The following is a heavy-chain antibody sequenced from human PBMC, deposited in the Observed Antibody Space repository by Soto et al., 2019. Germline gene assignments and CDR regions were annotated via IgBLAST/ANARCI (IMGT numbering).Heavy chain of an antibody. CDR2: IKQDGSEK. CDR1: GFTFSSYW. CDR3: ARKYSSSWPNWFDP. V-gene: IGHV3-7*01. J-gene: IGHJ5*02. Sequence: VGSLRLSCAASGFTFSSYWMSWVRQAPGKGLEWVANIKQDGSEKYYVDSVKGRFTISRDNAKNSLYLQMNSLRAEDTAVYYCARKYSSSWPNWFDPWGQGTLVTVSS. D-gene: IGHD6-13*01.